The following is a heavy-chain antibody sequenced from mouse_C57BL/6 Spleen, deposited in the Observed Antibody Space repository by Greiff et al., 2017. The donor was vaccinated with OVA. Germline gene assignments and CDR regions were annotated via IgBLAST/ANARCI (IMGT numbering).Heavy chain of an antibody. D-gene: IGHD1-1*01. Sequence: EVKLQQSGPELVKPGASVKISCKASGYTFTDYYMNWVKQSHGKSLEWIGDINPNNGGTSYNQKFKGKATLTVDKSSSTAYMELRSLTSEDSAVYYCARSTTVVEGYAMDYWGQGTSVTVSS. J-gene: IGHJ4*01. V-gene: IGHV1-26*01. CDR1: GYTFTDYY. CDR3: ARSTTVVEGYAMDY. CDR2: INPNNGGT.